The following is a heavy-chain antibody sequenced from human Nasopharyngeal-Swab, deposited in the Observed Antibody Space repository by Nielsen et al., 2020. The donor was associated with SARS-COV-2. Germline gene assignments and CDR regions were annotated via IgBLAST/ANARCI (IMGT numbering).Heavy chain of an antibody. Sequence: GGSLRLSCAASGFTFSDYTMNWLRQAPGQGLELVSSISSSGSYMYYTDSVKGRFTMSRDNAKNSLYLQMNSLRAEDTAVYYCASDSRYWGQGTLVTVSS. CDR2: ISSSGSYM. CDR3: ASDSRY. D-gene: IGHD2-2*01. J-gene: IGHJ4*02. V-gene: IGHV3-21*01. CDR1: GFTFSDYT.